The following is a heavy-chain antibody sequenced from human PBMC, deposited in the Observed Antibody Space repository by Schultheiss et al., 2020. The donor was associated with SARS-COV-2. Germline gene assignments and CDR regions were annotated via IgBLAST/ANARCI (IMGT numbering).Heavy chain of an antibody. J-gene: IGHJ3*02. D-gene: IGHD6-13*01. CDR2: ISGSGGST. V-gene: IGHV3-23*01. CDR1: GFTFSSYA. CDR3: ATRYSSSWYHAFDI. Sequence: GESLKISCAASGFTFSSYAMSWVRQAPGKGLEWVSAISGSGGSTYYADSVKGRFTISRDNSKNTLYLQMNSLRAEDTAVYYCATRYSSSWYHAFDIWGQGTMVTVSS.